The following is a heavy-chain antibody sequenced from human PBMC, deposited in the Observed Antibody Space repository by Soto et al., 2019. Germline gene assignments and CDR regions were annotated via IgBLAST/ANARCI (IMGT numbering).Heavy chain of an antibody. V-gene: IGHV1-69*12. CDR3: ARDEDRPRLGGNYYYIMDV. D-gene: IGHD5-12*01. CDR2: IIPIFRTP. Sequence: QVQLVQSGAEVKKPGSSVKVSCKASGGTFSSYAISWVRQAPGQGLEWMGGIIPIFRTPDYAQKFQGRVTITADESTSTAYMDLSSLSSEDTAVYYCARDEDRPRLGGNYYYIMDVWGQGTTVTVSS. CDR1: GGTFSSYA. J-gene: IGHJ6*02.